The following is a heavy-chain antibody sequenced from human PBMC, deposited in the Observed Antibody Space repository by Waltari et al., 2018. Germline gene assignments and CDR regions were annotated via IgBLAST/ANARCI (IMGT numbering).Heavy chain of an antibody. CDR2: IYHSGST. CDR3: ARATMTRVRYYFDY. V-gene: IGHV4-30-2*01. Sequence: QLQLQESGSGLVKPSQTLSLTCAVPGGSISSGGYSWSWIRQPPGKGLEWIGYIYHSGSTYYNPSLKSRVTISVDRSKNQFSLKLSSVTAADTAVYYCARATMTRVRYYFDYWGQGTLVTVSS. CDR1: GGSISSGGYS. D-gene: IGHD3-10*01. J-gene: IGHJ4*02.